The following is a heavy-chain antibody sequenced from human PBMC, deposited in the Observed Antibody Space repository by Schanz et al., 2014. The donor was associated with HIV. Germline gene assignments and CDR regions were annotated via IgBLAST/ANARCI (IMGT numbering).Heavy chain of an antibody. CDR3: ARDRGSISWMGRAFDI. CDR1: GYIFTSYY. Sequence: QVQLVQSGAEVKKPGASVKVSCKASGYIFTSYYMHWVRQAPGQGLEWMGWINPNSGGTNYAQKFQGRVTMTRDTSISTAYMELSRLRSDDTAVYYCARDRGSISWMGRAFDIWGQGTMVTVSS. V-gene: IGHV1-2*02. J-gene: IGHJ3*02. CDR2: INPNSGGT. D-gene: IGHD2-2*01.